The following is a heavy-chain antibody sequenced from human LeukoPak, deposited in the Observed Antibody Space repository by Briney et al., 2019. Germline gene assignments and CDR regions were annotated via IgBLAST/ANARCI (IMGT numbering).Heavy chain of an antibody. V-gene: IGHV3-7*01. D-gene: IGHD2-15*01. CDR1: GFTFSSYW. CDR2: IKQDGSEK. Sequence: GGSLRLSCAASGFTFSSYWMSWVRQAPGKGLEWVANIKQDGSEKYYVDSVKGRFTISRGNAKNSLYLQMNSLRAEDTAVYYCASYYCSSGSCYFDTWGQGTLVAVSS. CDR3: ASYYCSSGSCYFDT. J-gene: IGHJ4*02.